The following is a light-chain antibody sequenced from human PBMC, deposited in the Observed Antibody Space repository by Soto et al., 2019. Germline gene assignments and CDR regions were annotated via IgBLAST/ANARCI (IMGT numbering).Light chain of an antibody. J-gene: IGKJ4*01. CDR1: QNINRF. CDR2: TTS. V-gene: IGKV1-39*01. CDR3: QQSYSIPLT. Sequence: DIQMTQSPSSLSASVGDRVTITCRASQNINRFLNWYQQKPGKPPRRLIYTTSSLQSGVPSRFSGSGSGTDITLTITSLQPEDFATYYCQQSYSIPLTFGGGTKVEIK.